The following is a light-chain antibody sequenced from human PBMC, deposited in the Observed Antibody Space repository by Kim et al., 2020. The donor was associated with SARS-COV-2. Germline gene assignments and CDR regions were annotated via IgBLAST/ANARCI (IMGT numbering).Light chain of an antibody. J-gene: IGLJ2*01. CDR2: DVN. Sequence: PGQSITISCSGISNDVGDYNSVSWYQQHPGKAPKLLIYDVNQRPSGVSHRFSGSRSGNTASLTISGRQAEDETDYYCTSYTRSSVLFGGGTQLTVL. CDR1: SNDVGDYNS. CDR3: TSYTRSSVL. V-gene: IGLV2-14*04.